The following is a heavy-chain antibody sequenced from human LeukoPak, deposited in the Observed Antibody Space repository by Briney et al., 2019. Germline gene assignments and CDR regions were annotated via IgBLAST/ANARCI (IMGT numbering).Heavy chain of an antibody. Sequence: ASVKVSCKASGYTFTDYYIHWVRQAPGQGLEWMGWINPNSGGTNYAQKFQGRVTMTRDTSISTAYMELSRLRSDDTAVYYCARADYYDSSGYVWAFDIWSQGTMVTVSS. CDR2: INPNSGGT. CDR1: GYTFTDYY. D-gene: IGHD3-22*01. J-gene: IGHJ3*02. V-gene: IGHV1-2*02. CDR3: ARADYYDSSGYVWAFDI.